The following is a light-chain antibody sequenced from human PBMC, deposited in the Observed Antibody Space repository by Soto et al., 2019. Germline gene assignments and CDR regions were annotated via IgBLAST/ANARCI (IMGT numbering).Light chain of an antibody. CDR3: QQSYSTSWT. Sequence: IQLTQSPSTLSGSVGDRVTTTSRASQTISSWLAWYQQKPGKAPKLLIYGASSLQSGVPSRFSGSGSGTDFTLTISSLQPEDFASYYCQQSYSTSWTFGQGTKVDIK. CDR2: GAS. J-gene: IGKJ1*01. V-gene: IGKV1-39*01. CDR1: QTISSW.